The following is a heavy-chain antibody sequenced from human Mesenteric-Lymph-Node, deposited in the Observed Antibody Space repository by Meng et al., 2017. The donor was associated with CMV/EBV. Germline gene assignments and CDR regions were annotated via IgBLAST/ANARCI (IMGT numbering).Heavy chain of an antibody. CDR2: INHSGTT. Sequence: SETLSLTCAVYGGSFSGNFWSWIRQTPGKGLEWIGEINHSGTTNYNPSLKSRVTISVDTPKNQVSLKMSSVTAADTAVYYCARGGANIVVVPAAIPSHRWFDPWGQGTLVTVSS. J-gene: IGHJ5*02. CDR3: ARGGANIVVVPAAIPSHRWFDP. D-gene: IGHD2-2*02. V-gene: IGHV4-34*01. CDR1: GGSFSGNF.